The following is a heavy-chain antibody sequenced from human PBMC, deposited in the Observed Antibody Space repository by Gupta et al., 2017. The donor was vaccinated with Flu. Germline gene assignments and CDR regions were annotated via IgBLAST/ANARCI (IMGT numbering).Heavy chain of an antibody. Sequence: QLQLQESGPGLVKPSETLSLTCTVSGGSISSGSYYWGWIRQPPGKGLEWIGSIYYSGSTYYNPSLKSRVTISVDASKNQFSLKLSSVTAADTAVYYCAETNSFGYYFDYWGQGTLVTVSS. D-gene: IGHD3-10*01. CDR2: IYYSGST. J-gene: IGHJ4*02. CDR1: GGSISSGSYY. CDR3: AETNSFGYYFDY. V-gene: IGHV4-39*01.